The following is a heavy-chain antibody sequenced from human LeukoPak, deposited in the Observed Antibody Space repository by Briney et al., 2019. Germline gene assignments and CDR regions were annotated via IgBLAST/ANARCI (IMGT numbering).Heavy chain of an antibody. V-gene: IGHV3-23*01. D-gene: IGHD6-13*01. CDR1: GFTFSSYG. Sequence: PGGSLRLSCAASGFTFSSYGMNWVRQAPGKGLEWVSGISGSGGSTYYADSVKGRFTISRDNSKNTLDLQMNSLRAEDTAVYYCARDHDRSSSWYMGGEEEYYFDYWGQGTLVTVSS. CDR2: ISGSGGST. J-gene: IGHJ4*02. CDR3: ARDHDRSSSWYMGGEEEYYFDY.